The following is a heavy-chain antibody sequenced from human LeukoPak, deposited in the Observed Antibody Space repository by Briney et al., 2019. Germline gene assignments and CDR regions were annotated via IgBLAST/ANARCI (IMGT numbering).Heavy chain of an antibody. Sequence: PSETLSLTCAVYGGSISGYYWSWIRQPPGKGLEWIGEINHSGSTNYNPSLKSRVTISVDTSKNQFSLKLSSVTAADTAVYYCARGTNYYYGMDVWGQGTTVTVSS. V-gene: IGHV4-34*01. J-gene: IGHJ6*02. CDR3: ARGTNYYYGMDV. CDR2: INHSGST. CDR1: GGSISGYY.